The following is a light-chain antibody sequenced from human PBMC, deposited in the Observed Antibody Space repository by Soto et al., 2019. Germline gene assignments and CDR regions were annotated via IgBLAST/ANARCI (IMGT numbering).Light chain of an antibody. CDR2: AVS. CDR1: QDISSW. J-gene: IGKJ5*01. Sequence: DIQMTQSPSSVSASVGDRITITCRASQDISSWLAWYQQKPGKAPKFLIYAVSSLQSGVPSRFSGSGTGTDFTLTINSVQPEDFATYYCQQANSLPITFGQGTRLEIK. V-gene: IGKV1-12*01. CDR3: QQANSLPIT.